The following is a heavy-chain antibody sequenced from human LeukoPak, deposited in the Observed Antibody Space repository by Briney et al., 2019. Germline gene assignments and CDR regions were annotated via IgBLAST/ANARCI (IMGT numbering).Heavy chain of an antibody. D-gene: IGHD2-8*01. J-gene: IGHJ5*02. CDR1: GGSFSGYY. Sequence: PSETLSLTCAVYGGSFSGYYWGWIRQPPGKGLEWIGSIYYSGSTYYNPSLKSRVTISVDTSKNQFSLKLSSVTAADTAVYYCAREEGYCTNGVCSSWFDPWGQGTLVTVSS. CDR2: IYYSGST. CDR3: AREEGYCTNGVCSSWFDP. V-gene: IGHV4-34*01.